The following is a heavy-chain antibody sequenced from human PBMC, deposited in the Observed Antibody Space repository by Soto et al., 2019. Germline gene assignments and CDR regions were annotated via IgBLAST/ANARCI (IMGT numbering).Heavy chain of an antibody. D-gene: IGHD6-19*01. J-gene: IGHJ4*02. CDR1: GGSISSYY. CDR2: IYYSGST. Sequence: SETLSLTCAVSGGSISSYYWSWIRQPPGKGLEWIGYIYYSGSTNYNPSLKSRVTISVDTSKNQFSLKLSSVTAADTAVYYCARGTHDRSGCYPPGHLAYSGQGTLVTVSS. CDR3: ARGTHDRSGCYPPGHLAY. V-gene: IGHV4-59*01.